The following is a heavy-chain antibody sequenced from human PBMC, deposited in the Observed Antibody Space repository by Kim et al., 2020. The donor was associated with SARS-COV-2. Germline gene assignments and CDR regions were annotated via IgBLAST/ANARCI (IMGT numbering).Heavy chain of an antibody. CDR3: ARGCSGGSCYDMNYYYYGMDV. CDR2: MNPNSGNT. D-gene: IGHD2-15*01. CDR1: GYTFTSYD. Sequence: ASVKVSCKASGYTFTSYDINWVRQATGQGLEWMGWMNPNSGNTGYAQKFQGRVTMTRNTSISTAYMELSSLRSEDTAVYYCARGCSGGSCYDMNYYYYGMDVWGQGTTVTVSS. V-gene: IGHV1-8*01. J-gene: IGHJ6*02.